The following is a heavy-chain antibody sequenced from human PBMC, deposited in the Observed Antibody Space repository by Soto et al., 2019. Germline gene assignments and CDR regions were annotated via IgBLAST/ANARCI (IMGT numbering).Heavy chain of an antibody. J-gene: IGHJ2*01. CDR1: GFTFSSYA. V-gene: IGHV3-49*04. CDR2: IRSKAYGGTT. CDR3: TRNYDYVWGSPPWYFDL. Sequence: PGGSLRLSCAASGFTFSSYAMSWVRQAPGKGLEWVGFIRSKAYGGTTEYAASVKGRFTISRDDSKSIAYLQMNSLKTEDTAVYYCTRNYDYVWGSPPWYFDLWGRGTXVTVSS. D-gene: IGHD3-16*01.